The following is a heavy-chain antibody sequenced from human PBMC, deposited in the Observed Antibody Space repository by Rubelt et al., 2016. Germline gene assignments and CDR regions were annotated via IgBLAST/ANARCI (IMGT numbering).Heavy chain of an antibody. CDR3: ARDQPPSPRYGMDG. CDR2: LYSGGGT. Sequence: EVQLVESGGDLVQPGESLRLSCAASGFTVSSSCMSWVRQAPGKGLEWVSLLYSGGGTAYADSVKGRFTISRDNSKNTLYLQINSLRADDTAVYYCARDQPPSPRYGMDGWGQGTTVTVSS. V-gene: IGHV3-66*01. J-gene: IGHJ6*02. CDR1: GFTVSSSC.